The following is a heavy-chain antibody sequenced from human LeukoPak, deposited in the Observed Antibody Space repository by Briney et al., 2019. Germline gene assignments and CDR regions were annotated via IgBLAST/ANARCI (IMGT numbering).Heavy chain of an antibody. D-gene: IGHD3-16*01. V-gene: IGHV4-59*01. J-gene: IGHJ4*02. CDR3: AKFGMYSFDY. Sequence: PSETLSPTCTVSGGSISGYYWSWIRQPPGKGLEYIGYIYYSGSTNCNPSLKSRVTISVDTSKNQFSLKLSSVTAADTAVYYCAKFGMYSFDYWGQGTLVTVSS. CDR2: IYYSGST. CDR1: GGSISGYY.